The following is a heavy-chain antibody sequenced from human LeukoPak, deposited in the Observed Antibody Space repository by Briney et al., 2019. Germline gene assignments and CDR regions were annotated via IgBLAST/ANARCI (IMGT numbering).Heavy chain of an antibody. Sequence: ASVKVSCKASGYTFTSYYMHWMRQAPGQGLEWIGGIIPIFSTTNYAQKFQGRVTIIADVSTSTAYMELSSLRSEDTAVYYCAVSSGLGVDYYYYYYMDVWGKGTTVTISS. D-gene: IGHD6-19*01. CDR1: GYTFTSYY. J-gene: IGHJ6*03. V-gene: IGHV1-69*13. CDR2: IIPIFSTT. CDR3: AVSSGLGVDYYYYYYMDV.